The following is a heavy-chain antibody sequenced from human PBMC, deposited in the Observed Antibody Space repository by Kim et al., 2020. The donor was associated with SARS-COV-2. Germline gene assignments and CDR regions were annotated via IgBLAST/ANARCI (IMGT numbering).Heavy chain of an antibody. J-gene: IGHJ4*02. Sequence: SETLSLTCAVYGGSFSGYYWSWIRQPPGKGLEWIGEINHSGSTNYNPSLKSRVTISVDTSKNQFSLKLSSVTAADTAVYYCARGPRIVAKSRSFDYWGQGTLVTVSS. CDR3: ARGPRIVAKSRSFDY. D-gene: IGHD5-12*01. CDR2: INHSGST. CDR1: GGSFSGYY. V-gene: IGHV4-34*01.